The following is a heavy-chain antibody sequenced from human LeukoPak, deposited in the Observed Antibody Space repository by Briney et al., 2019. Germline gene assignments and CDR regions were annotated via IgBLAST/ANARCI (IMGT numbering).Heavy chain of an antibody. D-gene: IGHD3-10*01. CDR2: IYSGGST. V-gene: IGHV3-53*01. J-gene: IGHJ4*02. CDR1: GFTVSSNY. Sequence: GGSLRLSCAASGFTVSSNYMSWVRQAPGKGLEWVSVIYSGGSTYYADSVKGRFTISRDNSKNTLYLQMNSLRAEDTAVYYCAKVRGLLWFGESYYFDYWGQGTLVTVSS. CDR3: AKVRGLLWFGESYYFDY.